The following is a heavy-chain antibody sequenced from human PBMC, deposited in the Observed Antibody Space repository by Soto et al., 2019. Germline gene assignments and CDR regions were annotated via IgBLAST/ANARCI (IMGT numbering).Heavy chain of an antibody. Sequence: GGSLRLSCAASGFTFSSYGMHWVRQAPGKGLEWVAVIWYDGSNKYYADSVKGRFTISRDNSKNTLYLQMNSLRAEDTAVYYCARDIGPKIVVVPAAIGYYGMDVWGQGTTVTVSS. J-gene: IGHJ6*02. CDR2: IWYDGSNK. V-gene: IGHV3-33*01. CDR3: ARDIGPKIVVVPAAIGYYGMDV. CDR1: GFTFSSYG. D-gene: IGHD2-2*01.